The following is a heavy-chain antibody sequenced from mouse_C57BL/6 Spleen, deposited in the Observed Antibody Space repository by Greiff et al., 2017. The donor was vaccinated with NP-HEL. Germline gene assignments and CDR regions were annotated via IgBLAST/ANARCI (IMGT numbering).Heavy chain of an antibody. Sequence: EVKLMESGGGLVQPGGSLSLSCAASGFTFTDYYMSWVRQPPGKALEWLGFIRNKANGYTTEYSASVKGRFTISRDNSQSILYLQMNALRAEDSATYYCARSPYGYDEAMDYWGQGTSVTVSS. CDR3: ARSPYGYDEAMDY. CDR1: GFTFTDYY. D-gene: IGHD2-2*01. J-gene: IGHJ4*01. V-gene: IGHV7-3*01. CDR2: IRNKANGYTT.